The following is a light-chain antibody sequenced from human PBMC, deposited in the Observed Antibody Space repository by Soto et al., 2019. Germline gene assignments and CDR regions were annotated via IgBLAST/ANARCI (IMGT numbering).Light chain of an antibody. Sequence: EIVLTQAPGTLSLSPGERATLSCRASQTVRTNYLAWFQHNPGQAPRLLIYGASSRATGIPDRFSGSGSGTDFTLTINRLAPEDFAVYFCQQYSDSPLTFRGGTKVEIK. J-gene: IGKJ4*01. V-gene: IGKV3-20*01. CDR3: QQYSDSPLT. CDR1: QTVRTNY. CDR2: GAS.